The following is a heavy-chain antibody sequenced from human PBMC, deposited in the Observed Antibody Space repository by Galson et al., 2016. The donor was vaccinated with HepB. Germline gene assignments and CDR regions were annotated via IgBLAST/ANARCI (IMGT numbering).Heavy chain of an antibody. Sequence: SETLSLTCTVPDGSFSRYYWSWVRQAPGRRLEWLGYISYSGSTSYNPSLKSRVTISEDRSKKQFSLKLNSVTAADTAVYYCARGVNGMDVWGQGTTVTVSS. V-gene: IGHV4-59*01. D-gene: IGHD3-22*01. CDR3: ARGVNGMDV. CDR1: DGSFSRYY. CDR2: ISYSGST. J-gene: IGHJ6*02.